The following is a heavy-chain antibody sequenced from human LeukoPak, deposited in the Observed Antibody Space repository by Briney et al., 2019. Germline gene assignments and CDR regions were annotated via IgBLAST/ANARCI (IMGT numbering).Heavy chain of an antibody. CDR2: IYPADSDT. CDR3: ARQSRDGSNSRGFFFDY. J-gene: IGHJ4*02. V-gene: IGHV5-51*01. CDR1: GSLFTNYW. Sequence: GGPLDFSFQASGSLFTNYWIRWSRKLPGKGLEAMEIIYPADSDTIYSMSFQGPITISDDKSNNTVYLHWSSLKASDTAIYYFARQSRDGSNSRGFFFDYWGQGTLVTVSS. D-gene: IGHD3-10*01.